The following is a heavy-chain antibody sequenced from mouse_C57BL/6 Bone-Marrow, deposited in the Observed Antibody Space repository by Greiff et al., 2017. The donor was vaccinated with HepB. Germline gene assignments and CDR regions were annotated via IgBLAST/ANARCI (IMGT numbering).Heavy chain of an antibody. Sequence: VQLQQPGAELVMPGASVKLSCKASGYTFTSYWMHWVKQRPGQGLEWIGEIDPSDSYTNYNQKFKGKSTLTVDKSSSSAYMQLSSLTSEDSAVYCCARERFITTVVATPYWYFDVWGTGTTVTVSS. CDR2: IDPSDSYT. D-gene: IGHD1-1*01. CDR1: GYTFTSYW. J-gene: IGHJ1*03. V-gene: IGHV1-69*01. CDR3: ARERFITTVVATPYWYFDV.